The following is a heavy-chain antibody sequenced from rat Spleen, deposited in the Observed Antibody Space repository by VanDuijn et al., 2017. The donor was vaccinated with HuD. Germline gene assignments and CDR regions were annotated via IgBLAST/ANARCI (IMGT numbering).Heavy chain of an antibody. Sequence: EVQLVESGGGLVQPGRSLKLSCEASGFTFNNYVMAWVRQVPTKGLEWVATFSYDGISTYYRDSVRGRFTISSDNAKSTLYLKMDSLRSEDTATYFSTRHDYPCLTTNCFAYWGKGTLVTVSS. J-gene: IGHJ3*01. V-gene: IGHV5-29*01. CDR3: TRHDYPCLTTNCFAY. D-gene: IGHD1-4*01. CDR1: GFTFNNYV. CDR2: FSYDGIST.